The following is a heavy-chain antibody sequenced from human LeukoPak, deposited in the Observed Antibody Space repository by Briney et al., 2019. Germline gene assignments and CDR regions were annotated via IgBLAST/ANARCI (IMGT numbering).Heavy chain of an antibody. CDR3: ARSWNARLNFDY. CDR2: IYSGGST. V-gene: IGHV3-66*02. J-gene: IGHJ4*02. D-gene: IGHD1-1*01. Sequence: GGSLRLSCAVSGVSISSHYMNWVRQAPGKGLAWVSVIYSGGSTYYADSVKGRFTISRDNSKNMLYLQMDSLRAEDTAVYYCARSWNARLNFDYWGQGTLVTVSS. CDR1: GVSISSHY.